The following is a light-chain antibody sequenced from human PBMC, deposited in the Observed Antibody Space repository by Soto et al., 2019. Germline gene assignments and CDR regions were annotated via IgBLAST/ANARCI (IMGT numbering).Light chain of an antibody. CDR1: QSVSSSY. CDR2: AAS. J-gene: IGKJ5*01. V-gene: IGKV3-20*01. Sequence: EIVLTQSPATLSLSPGERATLSCRSSQSVSSSYLAWYQQKPGQAPRLLIYAASTRATGIPDRFDGDGSVTHFTLTISRLEAEDFVMYYCQQYGSSPITFGQGTRLEIK. CDR3: QQYGSSPIT.